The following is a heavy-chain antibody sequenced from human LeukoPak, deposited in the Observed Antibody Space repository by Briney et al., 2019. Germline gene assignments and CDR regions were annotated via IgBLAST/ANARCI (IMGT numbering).Heavy chain of an antibody. D-gene: IGHD6-19*01. CDR2: INHSGST. Sequence: SETLSLTCAVYGGSFSGYYWSWIRQPPGKGLEWIGEINHSGSTNYNPSLKSRVTMSVDTSKNQFSLKLSSVTAADTAVYYCARGYSSGWRNFDYWGQGTLVTVSS. CDR1: GGSFSGYY. J-gene: IGHJ4*02. V-gene: IGHV4-34*01. CDR3: ARGYSSGWRNFDY.